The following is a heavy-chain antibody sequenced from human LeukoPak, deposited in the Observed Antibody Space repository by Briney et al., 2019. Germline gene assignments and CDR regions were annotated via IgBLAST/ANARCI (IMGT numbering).Heavy chain of an antibody. CDR3: AKATPATAAFES. CDR1: GFTFSMYA. D-gene: IGHD6-13*01. V-gene: IGHV3-23*01. J-gene: IGHJ4*02. Sequence: PGGSLRLSCAASGFTFSMYAMSWVRQAPGKGLEWVSTISSSGGSTYYADSVKGRFTISRHNSKNTLYLQMNSLRAEDTAVYYCAKATPATAAFESWGQGTLLTVSS. CDR2: ISSSGGST.